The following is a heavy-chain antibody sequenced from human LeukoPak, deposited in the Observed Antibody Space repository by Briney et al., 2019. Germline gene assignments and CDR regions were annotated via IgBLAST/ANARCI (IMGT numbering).Heavy chain of an antibody. V-gene: IGHV3-33*01. CDR3: AGDGQWLTQGGVDY. Sequence: GGSLRLSCAASGFTFSSYGMHWVRQAPGKGLEWVAVIWYDGSNKYYADSVKGRFTISRDNSKNTLYLQMNSLRAEDTAVYYCAGDGQWLTQGGVDYWGQGTLVTVSS. CDR1: GFTFSSYG. J-gene: IGHJ4*02. CDR2: IWYDGSNK. D-gene: IGHD6-19*01.